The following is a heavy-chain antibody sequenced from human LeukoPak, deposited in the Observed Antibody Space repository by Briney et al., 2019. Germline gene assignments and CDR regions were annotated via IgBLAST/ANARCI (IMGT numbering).Heavy chain of an antibody. CDR1: GYTFTSYD. CDR3: ARDRDYYDSSGYYAYDAFDI. Sequence: ASVKVSCKASGYTFTSYDINRVRQATGQGLEWMGWMNPNSGNTGYAQKFQGRVTMTRNTSISTAYMELSSLRSEDTAVYYCARDRDYYDSSGYYAYDAFDIWGQGTMVTVSS. V-gene: IGHV1-8*01. J-gene: IGHJ3*02. CDR2: MNPNSGNT. D-gene: IGHD3-22*01.